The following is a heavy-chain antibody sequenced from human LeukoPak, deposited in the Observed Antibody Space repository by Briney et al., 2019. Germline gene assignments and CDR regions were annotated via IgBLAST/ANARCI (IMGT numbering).Heavy chain of an antibody. CDR1: GFTFSSYS. D-gene: IGHD3-10*01. V-gene: IGHV3-21*01. Sequence: GGSLRLSCAASGFTFSSYSMNWVRQAPGKGLEWVSSISSSSSYIYYADSVKGRFTISRDNAKNSPYLQMNSLRAEDTAVYYCARDSGRLNYYGSGSYGAFDIWGQGTMVTVSS. J-gene: IGHJ3*02. CDR2: ISSSSSYI. CDR3: ARDSGRLNYYGSGSYGAFDI.